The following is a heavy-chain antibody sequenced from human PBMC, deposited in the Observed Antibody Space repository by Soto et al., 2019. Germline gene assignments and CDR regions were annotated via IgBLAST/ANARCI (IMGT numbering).Heavy chain of an antibody. Sequence: SQTLSLTCAISGDSVSSNSAAWNWIRQSPSRGLEWLGRTYYRSKWYNDYAVSVKSRITINPDTSKNQFSLQLNSVTPEDTAVYYCARDPNNWNYESYYFDSWGQGTLVTVSS. D-gene: IGHD1-7*01. CDR2: TYYRSKWYN. CDR1: GDSVSSNSAA. J-gene: IGHJ4*02. V-gene: IGHV6-1*01. CDR3: ARDPNNWNYESYYFDS.